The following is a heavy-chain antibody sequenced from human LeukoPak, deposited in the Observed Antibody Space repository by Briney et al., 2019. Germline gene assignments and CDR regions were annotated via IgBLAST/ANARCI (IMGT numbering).Heavy chain of an antibody. CDR2: IYYSGST. CDR1: GGSISSSSYY. CDR3: ASVPYDSSGYSY. Sequence: SETLSLTCTVSGGSISSSSYYWSWIRQPPGKGLEWIGYIYYSGSTNYNPSLKSRVTISVDTSKNQFSLKLSSVTAADTAVYYCASVPYDSSGYSYWGQGTLVTVSS. D-gene: IGHD3-22*01. J-gene: IGHJ4*02. V-gene: IGHV4-61*01.